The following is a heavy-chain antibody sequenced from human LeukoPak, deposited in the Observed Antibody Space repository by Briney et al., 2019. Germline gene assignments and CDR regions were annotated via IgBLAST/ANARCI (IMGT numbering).Heavy chain of an antibody. CDR2: IWYDGSNK. Sequence: GRSLRLSCAASGFTFSSYGMHWVRQAPGKGLEWVAVIWYDGSNKYYADSVKGRFTISRDNSKNTLYLQMNSLRAEDTAVYYCARDLIVVVPAASSGMDVWGQGTTVTVSS. CDR3: ARDLIVVVPAASSGMDV. V-gene: IGHV3-33*01. J-gene: IGHJ6*02. D-gene: IGHD2-2*01. CDR1: GFTFSSYG.